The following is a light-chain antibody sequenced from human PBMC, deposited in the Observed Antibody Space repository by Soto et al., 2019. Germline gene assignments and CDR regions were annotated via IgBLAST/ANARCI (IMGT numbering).Light chain of an antibody. Sequence: DVQMTQSPSNLSASVGDRVTITCRASQSINTWLAWYRQKPGKAPKLLIYGASRLESGVPSRFSGSGSGTEFTLTISSLQPDDFATYYCQQYNSNGRTFGQGTKVDIK. CDR1: QSINTW. J-gene: IGKJ1*01. CDR3: QQYNSNGRT. CDR2: GAS. V-gene: IGKV1-5*01.